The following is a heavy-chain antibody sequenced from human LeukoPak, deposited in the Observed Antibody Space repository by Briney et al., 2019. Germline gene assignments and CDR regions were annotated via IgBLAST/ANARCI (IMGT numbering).Heavy chain of an antibody. Sequence: GGSLRLSCAASGFTFRNYWMGWVRQAPGKGLEWVANTKPDGSAEYYADSVRGRFTTSRDNAKNSLYLQMNSLRAEDTAVYYCAREAYGSGSYYNARWFDPWGQGTLVTVSS. CDR1: GFTFRNYW. CDR3: AREAYGSGSYYNARWFDP. D-gene: IGHD3-10*01. V-gene: IGHV3-7*01. J-gene: IGHJ5*02. CDR2: TKPDGSAE.